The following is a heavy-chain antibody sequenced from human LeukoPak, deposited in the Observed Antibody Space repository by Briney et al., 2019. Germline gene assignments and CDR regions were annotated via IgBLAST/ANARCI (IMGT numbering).Heavy chain of an antibody. CDR2: ISSSSSYI. D-gene: IGHD6-13*01. V-gene: IGHV3-21*01. CDR1: GFTFDDYA. J-gene: IGHJ5*02. CDR3: ARALLQPAAAGYRNWFDP. Sequence: GRSLRLSCAASGFTFDDYAMHWVRQAPGKGLEWVSSISSSSSYIYYADSVKGRFTISRDNAKSSLYLQMNSLRAEDTAVYYCARALLQPAAAGYRNWFDPWGQGTLVTVSS.